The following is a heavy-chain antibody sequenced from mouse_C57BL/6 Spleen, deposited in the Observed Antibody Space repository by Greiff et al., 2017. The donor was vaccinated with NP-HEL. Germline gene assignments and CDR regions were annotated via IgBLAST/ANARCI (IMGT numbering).Heavy chain of an antibody. Sequence: VKLQESGAELVMPGASVKLSCKASGYTFTSYWMHWVKQRPGQGLEWIGEIDPSDSYTNYNQKFKGKSTLTVDKSSSTAYMQLSSLTSEDSAVYYCARAYVYFDYWGQGTTLTVSS. CDR2: IDPSDSYT. D-gene: IGHD1-1*01. J-gene: IGHJ2*01. V-gene: IGHV1-69*01. CDR1: GYTFTSYW. CDR3: ARAYVYFDY.